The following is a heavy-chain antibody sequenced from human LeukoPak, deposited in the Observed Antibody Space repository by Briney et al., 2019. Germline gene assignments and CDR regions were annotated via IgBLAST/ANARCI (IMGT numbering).Heavy chain of an antibody. V-gene: IGHV5-51*01. D-gene: IGHD2/OR15-2a*01. Sequence: GESLQISCKSSAYIVTNHWIGWVRQMPGKGLEWIGLIYPDDADTKYSPPLKGHVTLSADKSSSSTRLQWSSLKASDTAMYYCARRFPFFGDAFDIWGQGTMVTVSS. J-gene: IGHJ3*02. CDR3: ARRFPFFGDAFDI. CDR2: IYPDDADT. CDR1: AYIVTNHW.